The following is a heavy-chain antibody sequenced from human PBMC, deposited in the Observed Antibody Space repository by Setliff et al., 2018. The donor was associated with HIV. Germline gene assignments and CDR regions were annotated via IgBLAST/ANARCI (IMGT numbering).Heavy chain of an antibody. Sequence: LSLTCSVSGASISSDYWNWLRQTPGKGLEWIGYIYTSRGTNYNHSLRTRVIISVDTSNQFSLKLSSVTAADAAVYYCARSPSYRSSWEYYFDYWGQGILVTVSS. D-gene: IGHD6-13*01. V-gene: IGHV4-4*09. CDR2: IYTSRGT. CDR3: ARSPSYRSSWEYYFDY. J-gene: IGHJ4*02. CDR1: GASISSDY.